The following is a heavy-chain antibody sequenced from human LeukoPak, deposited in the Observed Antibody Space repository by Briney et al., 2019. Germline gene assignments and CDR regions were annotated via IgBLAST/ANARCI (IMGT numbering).Heavy chain of an antibody. V-gene: IGHV3-7*01. CDR1: GFTFSSYA. CDR3: ARDYGDPYYYFYDMDV. CDR2: IKQDGSEK. D-gene: IGHD4-17*01. Sequence: GGSLRLSCAASGFTFSSYAMSWVRQAPGKGLEWVANIKQDGSEKYYVDSVKGRFTISRDNAKNSLYLQMNSLRAEDTAVYYCARDYGDPYYYFYDMDVWGQGTTVTVSS. J-gene: IGHJ6*02.